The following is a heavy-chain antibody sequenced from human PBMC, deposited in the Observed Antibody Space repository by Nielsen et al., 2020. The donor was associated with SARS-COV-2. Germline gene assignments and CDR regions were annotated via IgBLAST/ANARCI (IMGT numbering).Heavy chain of an antibody. J-gene: IGHJ4*02. V-gene: IGHV1-46*01. D-gene: IGHD3-3*01. CDR3: ARGGFAVVFPTYDY. Sequence: ASVTVSCKASGFAFTSYFMHWVRQAPGQGLEWMAIINPVDDSTNYAQKFQGRVTMTRDTSTNTVYMELSSLRSEDTAVYYCARGGFAVVFPTYDYWGQGTLVTVSS. CDR2: INPVDDST. CDR1: GFAFTSYF.